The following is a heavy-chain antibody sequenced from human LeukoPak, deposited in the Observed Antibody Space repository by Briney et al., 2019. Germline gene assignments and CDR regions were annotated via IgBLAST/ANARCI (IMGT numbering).Heavy chain of an antibody. CDR2: INSDGSST. Sequence: GGSLRLSCAASGFTFSSYWMHWDRQAPGKGLVWVSRINSDGSSTSYADSVKGRFTISRDNAKNTLYLQMNSLRAEDTAVYYCARDSGSYGDFDYWGQGTLVTVSS. CDR3: ARDSGSYGDFDY. J-gene: IGHJ4*02. CDR1: GFTFSSYW. D-gene: IGHD1-26*01. V-gene: IGHV3-74*01.